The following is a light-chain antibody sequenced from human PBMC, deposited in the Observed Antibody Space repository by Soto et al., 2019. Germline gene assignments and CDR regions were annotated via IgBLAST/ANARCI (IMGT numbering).Light chain of an antibody. CDR2: GAY. Sequence: EIVLPQSPGTLSLSPGETATLSCRASQSVSSSYLAWYQQKPGQAPRLLIFGAYNRATGIPARFSGSGSGTEFTLTISSLQSEDFAVYYCQQYNNWWTFGQGTKVDIK. J-gene: IGKJ1*01. V-gene: IGKV3-15*01. CDR3: QQYNNWWT. CDR1: QSVSSSY.